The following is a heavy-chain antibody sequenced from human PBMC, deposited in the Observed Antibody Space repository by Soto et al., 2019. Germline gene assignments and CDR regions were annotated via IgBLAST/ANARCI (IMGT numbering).Heavy chain of an antibody. CDR2: ISTYNGNT. CDR3: ARIWYCGGDCYSDGFDI. Sequence: GAEVKKPGASVKVSCKASGYTFTNYGISWMRQAPGQGLEWMGWISTYNGNTKYAQKVQGRVTMTTDTATSTAYMDLRSLRSDDTAVYYCARIWYCGGDCYSDGFDIWGQGTMVTVSS. J-gene: IGHJ3*02. V-gene: IGHV1-18*04. D-gene: IGHD2-21*02. CDR1: GYTFTNYG.